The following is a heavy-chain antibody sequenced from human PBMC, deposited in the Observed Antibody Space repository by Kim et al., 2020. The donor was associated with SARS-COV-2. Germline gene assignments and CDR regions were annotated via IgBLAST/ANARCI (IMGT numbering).Heavy chain of an antibody. CDR3: ARACITMVRGVIITDWYFDL. CDR1: GYTFTSYA. D-gene: IGHD3-10*01. Sequence: ASVKVSCKASGYTFTSYAMHWVRQAPGQRLEWMGWINAGNGNTKYSQKFQGRVTITRDTSASTAYMELSSLRSEDTAVYYCARACITMVRGVIITDWYFDLWGRGTLVTVSS. V-gene: IGHV1-3*01. J-gene: IGHJ2*01. CDR2: INAGNGNT.